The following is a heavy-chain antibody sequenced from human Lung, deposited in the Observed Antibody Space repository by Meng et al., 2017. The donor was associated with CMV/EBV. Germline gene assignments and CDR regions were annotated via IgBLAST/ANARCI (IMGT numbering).Heavy chain of an antibody. J-gene: IGHJ3*02. CDR1: GFGDYG. D-gene: IGHD3-9*01. CDR2: IRFDGSK. CDR3: AKDGGLPGTIFFAFEM. V-gene: IGHV3-30*02. Sequence: GESLKISCAASGFGDYGMHWVRQAPGKGLEWVAFIRFDGSKYYLDSVKGRFTISRDSSKNTVYLQMDSLRAEDTAVYHCAKDGGLPGTIFFAFEMWGQGTIVTVSS.